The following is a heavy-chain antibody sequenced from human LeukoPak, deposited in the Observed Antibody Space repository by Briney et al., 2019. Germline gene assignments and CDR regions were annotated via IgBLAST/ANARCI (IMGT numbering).Heavy chain of an antibody. J-gene: IGHJ4*02. D-gene: IGHD3-22*01. CDR2: IRYDGSNK. CDR3: ARGYYYDTSGYGSIFDY. Sequence: GGSLRLSCAASRFTFSRYGMHWVRQAPGKGLEWVAFIRYDGSNKHYADSVKGRFTISRDNSKNTLYLQMNSLRAEDTAVYYCARGYYYDTSGYGSIFDYWGQGTLVTVSS. CDR1: RFTFSRYG. V-gene: IGHV3-30*02.